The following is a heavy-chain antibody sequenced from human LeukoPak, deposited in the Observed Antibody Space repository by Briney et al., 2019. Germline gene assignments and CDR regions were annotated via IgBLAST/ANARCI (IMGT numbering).Heavy chain of an antibody. D-gene: IGHD1-7*01. CDR3: ARVRTETTTYFDY. CDR1: GYTFAGYY. Sequence: ASVKVSCKASGYTFAGYYMHWVRQAPGQGLEWMGRINPNSGDTNYAQKFQGRVTMTRDTSISTAYMELSRLTSDDTAVYYCARVRTETTTYFDYWGQGTLVTVSS. V-gene: IGHV1-2*06. J-gene: IGHJ4*02. CDR2: INPNSGDT.